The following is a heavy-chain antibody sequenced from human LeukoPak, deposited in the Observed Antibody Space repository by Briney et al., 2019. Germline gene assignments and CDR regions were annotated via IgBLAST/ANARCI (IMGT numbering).Heavy chain of an antibody. Sequence: PGGSLRLSCAASGFTFSVYWMTWVRQAPGKGLVWVSRINGDGSSTSYADSVKGRFTISRDNAKNTLYLQMNSLRAEDTAVYYCAGGELLLDYWGQGTLVTVSS. CDR2: INGDGSST. V-gene: IGHV3-74*01. CDR1: GFTFSVYW. D-gene: IGHD1-7*01. J-gene: IGHJ4*02. CDR3: AGGELLLDY.